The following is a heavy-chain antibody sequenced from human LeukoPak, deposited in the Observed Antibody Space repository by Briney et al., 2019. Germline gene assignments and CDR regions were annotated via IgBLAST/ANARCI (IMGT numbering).Heavy chain of an antibody. V-gene: IGHV3-30*03. CDR3: ARYRGTDVMDV. CDR1: GFTFSSYG. Sequence: GGSLRLSCAASGFTFSSYGMHWVRQAPGKGLEWVAVISYDGSNKYYADSVKGRFTISRDNSKNTLYLQMNSLRAEDTAVYYCARYRGTDVMDVWGQGTTVTVSS. CDR2: ISYDGSNK. D-gene: IGHD3/OR15-3a*01. J-gene: IGHJ6*02.